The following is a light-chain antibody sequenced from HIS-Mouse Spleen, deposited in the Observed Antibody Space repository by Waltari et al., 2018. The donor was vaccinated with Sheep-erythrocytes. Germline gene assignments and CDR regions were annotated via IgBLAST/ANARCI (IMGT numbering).Light chain of an antibody. CDR1: SSDVGGYNS. Sequence: QSALTQPPSASGSPGQSVTISCTGTSSDVGGYNSVSWYQPHPGKAPKLMIYEVIKRHSGVPDRFSGSKSGNTASLTVSGLQAEDEADYYCSSYAGSNNWVFGGGTKLTVL. CDR2: EVI. V-gene: IGLV2-8*01. CDR3: SSYAGSNNWV. J-gene: IGLJ3*02.